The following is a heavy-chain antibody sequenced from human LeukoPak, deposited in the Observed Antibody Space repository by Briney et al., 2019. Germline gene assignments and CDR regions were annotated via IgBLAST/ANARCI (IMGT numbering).Heavy chain of an antibody. J-gene: IGHJ3*02. V-gene: IGHV4-38-2*02. CDR3: ARDRHDYGDPKGAFDI. D-gene: IGHD4-17*01. CDR1: GYSISSGYY. CDR2: IYHSGST. Sequence: SETLSLTCTVSGYSISSGYYWGWIRQPPGKGLAWIGSIYHSGSTYYNPSLKSRVTISVDTSKNQFSLKLSSVTAADTAVYYCARDRHDYGDPKGAFDIWGQGTMVTVSS.